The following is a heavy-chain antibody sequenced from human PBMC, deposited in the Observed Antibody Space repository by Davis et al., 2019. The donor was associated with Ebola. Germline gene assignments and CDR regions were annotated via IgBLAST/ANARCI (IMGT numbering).Heavy chain of an antibody. CDR3: ARDLALSSTPYYFDY. Sequence: GESLKISCAASGFTFSSYAMHWVRQAPGKGLEWVAVISYDGSNKYYADSVKGRFTISRDNSKNTLYLQMNSLRAEDTAVYYCARDLALSSTPYYFDYWGQGTLVTVSS. CDR1: GFTFSSYA. D-gene: IGHD2-2*01. V-gene: IGHV3-30-3*01. CDR2: ISYDGSNK. J-gene: IGHJ4*02.